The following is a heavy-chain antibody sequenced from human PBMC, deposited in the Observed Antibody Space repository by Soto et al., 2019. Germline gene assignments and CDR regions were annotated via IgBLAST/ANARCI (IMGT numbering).Heavy chain of an antibody. V-gene: IGHV1-46*01. CDR2: INPSGGST. CDR3: ATSYGSGSSPFDY. CDR1: GYTFASYY. D-gene: IGHD3-10*01. J-gene: IGHJ4*02. Sequence: ASVKVSCKASGYTFASYYMHWVRQAPGQGLEWMGIINPSGGSTSYAQKFQGRVTMTRDTSTSTAYMELRSLRSDDTAVYYCATSYGSGSSPFDYWGQGTLVTVSS.